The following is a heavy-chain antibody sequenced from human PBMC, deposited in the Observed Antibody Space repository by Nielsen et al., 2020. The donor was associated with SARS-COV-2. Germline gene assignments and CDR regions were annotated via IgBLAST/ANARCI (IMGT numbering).Heavy chain of an antibody. D-gene: IGHD3-22*01. Sequence: SETLSLTCTVSGDSINNYYWTWIRQPAGKGLEWLGRIQTSGGTNYNPSLKSRVTISVDTSKNQFSLKLSSVTAADTAVYYCARDRLFNYPLDYRGQGTLVTVSS. CDR1: GDSINNYY. J-gene: IGHJ4*02. CDR3: ARDRLFNYPLDY. CDR2: IQTSGGT. V-gene: IGHV4-4*07.